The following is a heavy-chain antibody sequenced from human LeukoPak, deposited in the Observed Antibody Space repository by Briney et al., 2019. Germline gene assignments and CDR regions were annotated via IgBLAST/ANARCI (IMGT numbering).Heavy chain of an antibody. CDR2: ISSSSSYI. CDR3: AKDSTTSGSYYGMDV. V-gene: IGHV3-21*04. J-gene: IGHJ6*02. D-gene: IGHD3-3*01. Sequence: GGSLRLSCAASGFTFSSYSMNWVRQAPGKGLEWVSSISSSSSYIYYADSVKGRFTISRDNAKNSLYLRMNSLRAEDTAVYYCAKDSTTSGSYYGMDVWGQGTLVTVSS. CDR1: GFTFSSYS.